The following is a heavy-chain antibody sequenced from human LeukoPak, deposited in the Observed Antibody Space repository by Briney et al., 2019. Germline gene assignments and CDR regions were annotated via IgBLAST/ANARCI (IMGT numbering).Heavy chain of an antibody. V-gene: IGHV4-38-2*02. CDR2: IYHSGST. D-gene: IGHD3-3*01. J-gene: IGHJ4*02. CDR1: GYSISSGYY. CDR3: ARDGDYDFWSGLFDY. Sequence: SETLSLTCTVSGYSISSGYYCGWIRQPPGKGLEWIGSIYHSGSTYYNPSLKSRVTISVDTSKNQFSLKLSSVTAADTAVYYCARDGDYDFWSGLFDYWGEGTLVTVSS.